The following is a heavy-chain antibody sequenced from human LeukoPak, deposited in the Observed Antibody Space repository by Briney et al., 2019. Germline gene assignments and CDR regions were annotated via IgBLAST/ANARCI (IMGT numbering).Heavy chain of an antibody. V-gene: IGHV4-34*01. D-gene: IGHD3-22*01. J-gene: IGHJ3*02. CDR2: INHSGST. CDR3: ARTYYYDSSGYSQAPHAFDI. Sequence: SETLSLTCAVYGGSFSGYYWSWIRQPPGKGLEWIGEINHSGSTNYNPSLKSRVTISVDTSKNQFSLKLSSVTAADTAVYYCARTYYYDSSGYSQAPHAFDIWGQGTMVTVSS. CDR1: GGSFSGYY.